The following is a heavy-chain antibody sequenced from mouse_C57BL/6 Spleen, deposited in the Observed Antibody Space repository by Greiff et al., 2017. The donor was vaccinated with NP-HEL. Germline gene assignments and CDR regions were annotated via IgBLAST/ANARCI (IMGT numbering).Heavy chain of an antibody. V-gene: IGHV2-2*01. CDR1: GFSLTSYG. CDR2: IWSGGST. Sequence: QVQLKESGPGLVQPSQSLSITCTASGFSLTSYGVHWVRQSPGKGLEWLGVIWSGGSTDYNAAFIYRLSISKDNSTGQVFFKIDSLQADDTAIYYCASSMGTNLRGWFAYWGQGTLVTVSA. J-gene: IGHJ3*01. D-gene: IGHD2-14*01. CDR3: ASSMGTNLRGWFAY.